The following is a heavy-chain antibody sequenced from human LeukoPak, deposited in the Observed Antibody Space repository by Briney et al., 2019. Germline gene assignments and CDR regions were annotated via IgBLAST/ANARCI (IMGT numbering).Heavy chain of an antibody. CDR2: IIDTGST. CDR1: DGSFSGYY. J-gene: IGHJ4*02. V-gene: IGHV4-34*12. Sequence: SETLSLTCAVYDGSFSGYYWTGIRQPPGKGLEWIGEIIDTGSTKYNSSLRSRVTISVDTSKNQFSLKLSSVTAADTAVYYCASLRGYYYDSSGYYYGRYFDYWGQGTLVTVSS. D-gene: IGHD3-22*01. CDR3: ASLRGYYYDSSGYYYGRYFDY.